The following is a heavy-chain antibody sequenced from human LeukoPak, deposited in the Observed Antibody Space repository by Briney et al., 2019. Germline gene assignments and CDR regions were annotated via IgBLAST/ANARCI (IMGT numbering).Heavy chain of an antibody. CDR2: IYHSGST. CDR1: GYSISSGYY. CDR3: AREAGVSYGLYYYYYGMDV. J-gene: IGHJ6*04. Sequence: PSETLSLTCAVSGYSISSGYYWGWIRQPPGKGLEWIGSIYHSGSTYYNPSLKSRVTISVDTSKNQLSLKLSSVTAADTAVYYCAREAGVSYGLYYYYYGMDVWGKGTTVTVSS. V-gene: IGHV4-38-2*02. D-gene: IGHD5-18*01.